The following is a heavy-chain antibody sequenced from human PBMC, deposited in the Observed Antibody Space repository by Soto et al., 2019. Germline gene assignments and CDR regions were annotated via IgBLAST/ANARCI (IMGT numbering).Heavy chain of an antibody. CDR3: ARGARSRSSTTRFFDL. V-gene: IGHV3-11*01. CDR1: GFRVTDYY. Sequence: PGGPLRPWSVVAGFRVTDYYMGWLSHTPGLGRQWIAYISSSGTVIHYADSVRGRFTVSRDNAHNSLYLDMNHLRLDDTALYNCARGARSRSSTTRFFDLWG. J-gene: IGHJ6*01. D-gene: IGHD2-2*01. CDR2: ISSSGTVI.